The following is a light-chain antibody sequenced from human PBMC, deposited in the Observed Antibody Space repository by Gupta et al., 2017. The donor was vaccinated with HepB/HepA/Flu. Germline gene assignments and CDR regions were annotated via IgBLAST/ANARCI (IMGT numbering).Light chain of an antibody. Sequence: SYELTQPPSVSVSPGQTASITCSGDNLGDKYACWYQQTPGQSPVLVIYQDSKRPSGLPERFSGSNSGNTATLTISGTEAMEEADYYCQAEDSSTALVFGGGTKLTVL. CDR3: QAEDSSTALV. V-gene: IGLV3-1*01. J-gene: IGLJ2*01. CDR2: QDS. CDR1: NLGDKY.